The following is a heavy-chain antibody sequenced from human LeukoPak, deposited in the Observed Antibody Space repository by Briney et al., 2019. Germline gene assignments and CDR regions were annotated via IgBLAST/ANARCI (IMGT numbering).Heavy chain of an antibody. J-gene: IGHJ2*01. Sequence: ASVKVSCKASGYSFTSYYMHWVRQAPGQGLEWMGIINPSGGSTSYAQKFQGRVTMTRDTSTSTVYMELSSLRSEDTAVYYCARDDGVNRYFDLWGRGTLVTVSS. CDR1: GYSFTSYY. D-gene: IGHD3-10*01. V-gene: IGHV1-46*01. CDR2: INPSGGST. CDR3: ARDDGVNRYFDL.